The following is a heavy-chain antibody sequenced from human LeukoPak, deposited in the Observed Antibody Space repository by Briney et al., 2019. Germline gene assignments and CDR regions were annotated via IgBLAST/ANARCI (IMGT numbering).Heavy chain of an antibody. Sequence: ASVKVSCKASGYTFTGYYMHWVRQAPGQGLEWMGWINPNSGGTNYAQKFQGRVTMTRDTSISTAYMELSRLRSDDTAVYYCARGTIVLMVYATQNFAPGGRGTLVTVSS. CDR3: ARGTIVLMVYATQNFAP. CDR2: INPNSGGT. D-gene: IGHD2-8*01. CDR1: GYTFTGYY. J-gene: IGHJ5*02. V-gene: IGHV1-2*02.